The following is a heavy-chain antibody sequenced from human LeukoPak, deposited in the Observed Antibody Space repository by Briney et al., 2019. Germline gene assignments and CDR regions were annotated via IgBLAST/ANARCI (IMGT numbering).Heavy chain of an antibody. CDR3: ASSGPYGYFDF. CDR2: INSDRSHI. CDR1: GFTFSNYW. D-gene: IGHD3-10*01. J-gene: IGHJ4*02. Sequence: GSLRLSCAASGFTFSNYWMHWVRQVPGKGLMWVSRINSDRSHIAYADSVRGRFTISRDNAKSTVFLQMSSLRVEDTAIYYCASSGPYGYFDFWGQGALVTVSP. V-gene: IGHV3-74*01.